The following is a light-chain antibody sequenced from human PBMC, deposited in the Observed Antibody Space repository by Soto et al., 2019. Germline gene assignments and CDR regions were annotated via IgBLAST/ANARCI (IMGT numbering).Light chain of an antibody. CDR2: GAS. CDR1: QRVSSSY. V-gene: IGKV3-20*01. J-gene: IGKJ1*01. Sequence: EIVLTQSPGTLSLSPGERATLSCRASQRVSSSYLAWYQQKPGQAPRPLIYGASSRAIGIPDRFSGSGSGTDFTLTISILEPEDFAVYYCQQYGSSPWTFGQGTKVEIK. CDR3: QQYGSSPWT.